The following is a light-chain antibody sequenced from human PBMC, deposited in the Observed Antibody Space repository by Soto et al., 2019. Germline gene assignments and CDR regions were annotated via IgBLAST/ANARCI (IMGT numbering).Light chain of an antibody. J-gene: IGLJ2*01. CDR3: HPYDSRLSGVV. V-gene: IGLV1-40*01. CDR1: SSNIGAGYD. Sequence: QSVLTQPPSVSGAPGQRVTISCTGSSSNIGAGYDVHWYQQLPGTAPKLLIYGNSNRPSGVPDRFSGSKSGTSASLAITGLQAEDEADYYCHPYDSRLSGVVFGGGTQLTVL. CDR2: GNS.